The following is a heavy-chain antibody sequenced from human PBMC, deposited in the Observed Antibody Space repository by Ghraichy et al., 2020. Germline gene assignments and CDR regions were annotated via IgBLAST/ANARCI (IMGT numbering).Heavy chain of an antibody. CDR3: ARAGALLWFGESFPPNYYYYGMDV. J-gene: IGHJ6*02. Sequence: SETLSLTCAVSGGSISSSNWWSWVRQPPGKGLEWIGEIYHSGSTNYNPSLKSRVTISVDKSKNQFSLKLSSVTAADTAVYYCARAGALLWFGESFPPNYYYYGMDVWGQGTTVTVSS. D-gene: IGHD3-10*01. V-gene: IGHV4-4*02. CDR1: GGSISSSNW. CDR2: IYHSGST.